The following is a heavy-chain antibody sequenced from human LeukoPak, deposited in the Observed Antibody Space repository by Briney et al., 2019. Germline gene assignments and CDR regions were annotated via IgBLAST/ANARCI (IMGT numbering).Heavy chain of an antibody. J-gene: IGHJ4*02. V-gene: IGHV3-48*03. CDR1: GFTFSSYE. CDR3: ARGGSYDSSGYIDY. CDR2: ISSSGSTI. Sequence: GGSLRLSCAASGFTFSSYEMNWVRQAPGKGLEWVSYISSSGSTIYYADSVKGRFTISRDNAKNSLYLQMNSLRAEDTAVYYCARGGSYDSSGYIDYWGQGTLVTVSS. D-gene: IGHD3-22*01.